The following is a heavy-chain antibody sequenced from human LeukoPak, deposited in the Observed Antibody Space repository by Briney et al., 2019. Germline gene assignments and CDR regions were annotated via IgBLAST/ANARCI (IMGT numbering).Heavy chain of an antibody. CDR1: GGTFSSYA. CDR2: IIPIFGTA. V-gene: IGHV1-69*05. D-gene: IGHD1-26*01. Sequence: VASVKVSCKASGGTFSSYAISWVRQAPGQGLEWMGGIIPIFGTANYAQKFQGRVTITTDESTSTAYMELSSLRSEDTAVYYCARSLPGATLWNWFDPWGQGTLVTVSS. CDR3: ARSLPGATLWNWFDP. J-gene: IGHJ5*02.